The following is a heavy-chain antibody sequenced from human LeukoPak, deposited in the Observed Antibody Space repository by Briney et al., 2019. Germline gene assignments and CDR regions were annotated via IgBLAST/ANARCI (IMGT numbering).Heavy chain of an antibody. Sequence: GGSLRLPCAASGFTFSSYSMNWVRQAPGKGLKWVSYINTIGNRITYADSVKDRFTISRDNAKNSLSLQMNSLRDDDSAVYYCAREGFYSGYDRWGQGTLVTVSS. D-gene: IGHD5-12*01. V-gene: IGHV3-48*02. J-gene: IGHJ4*02. CDR1: GFTFSSYS. CDR3: AREGFYSGYDR. CDR2: INTIGNRI.